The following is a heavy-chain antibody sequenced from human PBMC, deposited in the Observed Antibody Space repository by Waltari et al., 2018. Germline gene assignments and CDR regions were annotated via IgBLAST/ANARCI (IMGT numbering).Heavy chain of an antibody. CDR1: GGSFSGYY. CDR2: INHSGST. Sequence: QVQLQQWGAGLLKPSETLSLTCAVYGGSFSGYYWSWLRQPPGKGLEWIGEINHSGSTNYNPSLKSRVTISVDTSKNQFSLKLSSVTAADTAVYYCARSATYYDILTGYSSFDYWGQGTLVTVSS. J-gene: IGHJ4*02. V-gene: IGHV4-34*01. CDR3: ARSATYYDILTGYSSFDY. D-gene: IGHD3-9*01.